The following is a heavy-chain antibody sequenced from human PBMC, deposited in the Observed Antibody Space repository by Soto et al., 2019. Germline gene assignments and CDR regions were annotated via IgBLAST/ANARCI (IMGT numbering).Heavy chain of an antibody. CDR3: ARDQVTMVRGVIIGDWFDP. CDR2: IYYSGST. Sequence: PSETLSLTCTVSGGSISGYYWSWIRQHPGKGLEWIGYIYYSGSTYYNPSLKSRVTISVDTSKNQFSLKLSSVTAADTAVYYCARDQVTMVRGVIIGDWFDPWGQGTLVTVSS. J-gene: IGHJ5*02. D-gene: IGHD3-10*01. CDR1: GGSISGYY. V-gene: IGHV4-31*03.